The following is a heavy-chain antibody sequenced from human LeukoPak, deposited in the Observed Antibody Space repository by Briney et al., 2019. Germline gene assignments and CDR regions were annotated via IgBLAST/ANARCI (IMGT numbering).Heavy chain of an antibody. V-gene: IGHV3-48*02. CDR3: ARGEEWELSPIDY. J-gene: IGHJ4*02. CDR2: ISSSSSTI. Sequence: GGSLRLSCAASGFTFSSYSMNWVRQAPGKGLEWVSYISSSSSTIYYADSVRGRFTISGDNAKNSLYLQMNSLRDEDTAVYYCARGEEWELSPIDYWGQGTLVTVSS. CDR1: GFTFSSYS. D-gene: IGHD1-26*01.